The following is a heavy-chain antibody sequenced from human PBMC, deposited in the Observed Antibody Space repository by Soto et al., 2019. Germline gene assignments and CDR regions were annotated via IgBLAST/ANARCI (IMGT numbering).Heavy chain of an antibody. J-gene: IGHJ4*02. D-gene: IGHD2-21*02. CDR1: GFTFSSYA. Sequence: GGSLRLSCAASGFTFSSYAMSWVRQAPGKGLEWVSAISGSGGSTYYADPVKGRFTISKDNSKNTLYLQMNSLRAEDTAMYYCAKDAVYGDGLWLAANWGQGTLVTVSS. CDR2: ISGSGGST. CDR3: AKDAVYGDGLWLAAN. V-gene: IGHV3-23*01.